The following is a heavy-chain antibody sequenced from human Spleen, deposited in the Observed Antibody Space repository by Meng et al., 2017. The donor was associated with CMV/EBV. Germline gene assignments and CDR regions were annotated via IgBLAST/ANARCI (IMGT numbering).Heavy chain of an antibody. CDR2: MNPNSGDT. Sequence: TFSNYDINWVRQATGQGLEWIGWMNPNSGDTGSAQKFQGRVTMTRDTPISTAYMELSSLMSEDTAVYYCARGHSSLPDIVPEVDMLDPWGQGTLVTVSS. J-gene: IGHJ5*02. D-gene: IGHD2-8*01. CDR1: TFSNYD. V-gene: IGHV1-8*01. CDR3: ARGHSSLPDIVPEVDMLDP.